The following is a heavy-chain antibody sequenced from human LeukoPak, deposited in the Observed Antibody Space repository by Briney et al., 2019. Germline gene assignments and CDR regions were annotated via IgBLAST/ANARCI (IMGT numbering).Heavy chain of an antibody. J-gene: IGHJ5*02. CDR2: ISYDGSNK. Sequence: QPGRSLRLSCAASGFTFSSYAMHWVRQAPGKGLEWGAVISYDGSNKYYADSVKGRFTISRDNSKNTLYLQMNSLRAEDTAVYYCARDGYCSGGTCYSFDPWGQGTLVTVSS. CDR1: GFTFSSYA. D-gene: IGHD2-15*01. CDR3: ARDGYCSGGTCYSFDP. V-gene: IGHV3-30-3*01.